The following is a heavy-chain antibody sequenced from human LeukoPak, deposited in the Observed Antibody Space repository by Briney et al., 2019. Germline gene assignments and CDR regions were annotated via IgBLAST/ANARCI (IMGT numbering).Heavy chain of an antibody. V-gene: IGHV1-69*05. CDR2: IIPIFGTA. J-gene: IGHJ4*02. D-gene: IGHD1-26*01. CDR1: GGTFSSYA. CDR3: ARGSSEWEAGNGPGYYFDY. Sequence: GASVKVSCKASGGTFSSYAISWVRQAPGQGLEWMGGIIPIFGTANYAQKFQGRVTITTDESTSTAYMELSSLRSEDTAVYYCARGSSEWEAGNGPGYYFDYWGQGTLVTVSS.